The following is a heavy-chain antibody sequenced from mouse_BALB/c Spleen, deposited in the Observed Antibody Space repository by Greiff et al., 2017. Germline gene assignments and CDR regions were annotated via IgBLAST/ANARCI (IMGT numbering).Heavy chain of an antibody. D-gene: IGHD3-3*01. CDR1: GYSITSGYY. V-gene: IGHV3-6*02. CDR2: ISYDGSN. J-gene: IGHJ3*01. Sequence: EVKLVESGPGLVKPSQSLSLTCSVTGYSITSGYYWNWIRQFPGNKLEWMGYISYDGSNNYNPSLKNRISITRDTSKNQFFLKLNSVTTEDTATYYCARDRGETAWFAYWGQGTLVTVSA. CDR3: ARDRGETAWFAY.